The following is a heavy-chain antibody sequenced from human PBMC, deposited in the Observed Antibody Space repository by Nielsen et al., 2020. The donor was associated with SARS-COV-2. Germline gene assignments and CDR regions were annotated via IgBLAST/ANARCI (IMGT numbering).Heavy chain of an antibody. Sequence: GESLKISCAASGFTFSSYGMHWVRQAPGKGLEWVAVIWYDGSNKYYADSVKGRFTISRDNSRNTLYLQMNSLRADDTAVYYCARDTSGWYYFDYWGQGTLVTVSS. J-gene: IGHJ4*02. V-gene: IGHV3-33*01. D-gene: IGHD6-19*01. CDR2: IWYDGSNK. CDR3: ARDTSGWYYFDY. CDR1: GFTFSSYG.